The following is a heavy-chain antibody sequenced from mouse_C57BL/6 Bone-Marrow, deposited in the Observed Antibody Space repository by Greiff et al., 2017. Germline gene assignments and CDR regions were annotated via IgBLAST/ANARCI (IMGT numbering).Heavy chain of an antibody. CDR1: GYTFTSYW. CDR3: ERNGRSYYAMDY. CDR2: INPNSGST. D-gene: IGHD1-1*01. J-gene: IGHJ4*01. Sequence: QVQLQQPGAELVKPGASVKLSCTASGYTFTSYWMHWVKQRPGQGLEWIGMINPNSGSTNYNEKFKSKATLTVDKASSTASLQLSSLTSEDSAVYYCERNGRSYYAMDYWGQGTSVTVSS. V-gene: IGHV1-64*01.